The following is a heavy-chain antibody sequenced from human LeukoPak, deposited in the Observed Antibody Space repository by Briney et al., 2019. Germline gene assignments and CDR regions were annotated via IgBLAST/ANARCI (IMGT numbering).Heavy chain of an antibody. D-gene: IGHD3-10*01. Sequence: GTSLRLSCAASGFAFYTYGLHWVRQAPGGGLEWVAVIWYDGRYKYYADSVKGRFTISRDNSKNMVYLQMNSLRAGDTAVYYCARAGGISGEYYYYGMDTWGQGTTVTVSS. CDR3: ARAGGISGEYYYYGMDT. J-gene: IGHJ6*02. V-gene: IGHV3-33*01. CDR2: IWYDGRYK. CDR1: GFAFYTYG.